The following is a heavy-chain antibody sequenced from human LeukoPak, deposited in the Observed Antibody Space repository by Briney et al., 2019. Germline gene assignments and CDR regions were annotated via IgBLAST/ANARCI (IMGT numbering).Heavy chain of an antibody. CDR2: IDQSGGT. J-gene: IGHJ4*02. D-gene: IGHD3-10*01. CDR3: AINDGSGSYYKSDY. Sequence: SETLSLTCAVYGGSFSGYYWSWIRQSPGKGLEWIGEIDQSGGTNYNPSLKSRVTLTIDTSKNQFSLKLSSVTAADTAVYYCAINDGSGSYYKSDYWGQGALVTVSS. V-gene: IGHV4-34*01. CDR1: GGSFSGYY.